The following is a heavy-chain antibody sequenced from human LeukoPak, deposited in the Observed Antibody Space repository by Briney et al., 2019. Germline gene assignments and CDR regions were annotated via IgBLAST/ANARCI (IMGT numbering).Heavy chain of an antibody. V-gene: IGHV3-7*01. CDR1: GFTFGTFW. CDR3: ARDKGGMVPFDH. J-gene: IGHJ4*02. CDR2: INQGGET. Sequence: GGSLRLSCEASGFTFGTFWMSWVRQAPGKGLEWVANINQGGETDYVDSVKGRFTIARDDSKNLLYLQMDSLRPEDTAMYFCARDKGGMVPFDHWGQGTLVTVSS. D-gene: IGHD3-10*01.